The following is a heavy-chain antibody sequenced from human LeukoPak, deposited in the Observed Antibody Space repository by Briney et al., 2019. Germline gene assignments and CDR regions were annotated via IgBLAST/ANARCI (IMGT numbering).Heavy chain of an antibody. Sequence: SETLSLTCTVSGGSIFSNYWSWIRQPPGKGLEWIGYIYYTGSTTYNPPLESRVTISIDTSKNQFSLKLNSVTAADTAVYYCARRVSGWPYFDYWGQGTLVTVSS. D-gene: IGHD6-19*01. CDR1: GGSIFSNY. J-gene: IGHJ4*02. CDR3: ARRVSGWPYFDY. CDR2: IYYTGST. V-gene: IGHV4-59*08.